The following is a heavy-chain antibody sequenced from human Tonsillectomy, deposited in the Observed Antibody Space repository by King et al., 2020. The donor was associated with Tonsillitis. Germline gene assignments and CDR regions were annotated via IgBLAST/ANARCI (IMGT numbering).Heavy chain of an antibody. CDR1: GFTFGNYD. CDR2: IAYDASYE. V-gene: IGHV3-30*18. D-gene: IGHD3-3*01. J-gene: IGHJ2*01. Sequence: HVQLVESGGGVVQPGTSLRLSCSASGFTFGNYDMHWVRQAPGKGLEWVALIAYDASYENYAGSVKGRFTISRDNSKNTLYLEMNSLRVEDTAVSYCAKDVIGFLGWYFDLWGRGTLVTVSS. CDR3: AKDVIGFLGWYFDL.